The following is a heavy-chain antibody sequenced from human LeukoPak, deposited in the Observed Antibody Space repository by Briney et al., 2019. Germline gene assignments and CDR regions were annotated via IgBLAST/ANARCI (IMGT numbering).Heavy chain of an antibody. V-gene: IGHV1-24*01. Sequence: ASVKVSCKVSGYTLTELSMHWVGQAPGKGLERMGGFDPEDGETIYAQKFQGRVTMTEDTSTDTAYMELCSLRSEDTAVYYCATAFKLELSYYYYGMDGWGQGTTVTVSS. D-gene: IGHD1-7*01. CDR1: GYTLTELS. CDR3: ATAFKLELSYYYYGMDG. J-gene: IGHJ6*02. CDR2: FDPEDGET.